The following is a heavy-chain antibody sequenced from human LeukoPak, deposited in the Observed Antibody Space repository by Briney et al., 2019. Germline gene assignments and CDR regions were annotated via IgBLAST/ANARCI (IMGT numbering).Heavy chain of an antibody. CDR3: ALYYYGSGSDSYDY. J-gene: IGHJ4*02. V-gene: IGHV3-53*01. CDR1: GFTVSSNY. Sequence: GGSLRLSCAASGFTVSSNYMSWVRQAPGKGLEWVSVIYSGGSTYYADSVKGRFTISRDNSKNTLYLQMNSLRAEGTAVYYCALYYYGSGSDSYDYWGQGTLVTVSS. D-gene: IGHD3-10*01. CDR2: IYSGGST.